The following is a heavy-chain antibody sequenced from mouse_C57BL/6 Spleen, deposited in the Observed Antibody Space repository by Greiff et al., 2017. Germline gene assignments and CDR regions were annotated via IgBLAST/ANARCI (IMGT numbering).Heavy chain of an antibody. CDR2: LSYDGSN. J-gene: IGHJ4*01. CDR3: ARVRENYDAMDY. V-gene: IGHV3-6*01. CDR1: GYSITSGYY. Sequence: EVQLQQSGPGLVKPSPSLSLTCSVTGYSITSGYYWNWNRQFPGNKLEWRGYLSYDGSNNYNPSLKNRIAITRDTSKNQVFLKLNSVTTEDTATYYCARVRENYDAMDYWGQGTSVTVSS.